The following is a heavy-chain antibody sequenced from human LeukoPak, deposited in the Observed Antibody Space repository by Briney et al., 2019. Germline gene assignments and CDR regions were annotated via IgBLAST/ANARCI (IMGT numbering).Heavy chain of an antibody. D-gene: IGHD5-12*01. CDR2: MSYDGRHK. J-gene: IGHJ4*02. CDR3: ARDRTGGGWLPWGLEY. CDR1: GFTFSTYA. Sequence: GGSLRLSCAVSGFTFSTYAMHWVRQAPGKGLEWVAPMSYDGRHKFSAESVKGRFTISRDNSKNTLYLQMNSLRDDDTAVYYCARDRTGGGWLPWGLEYWGQGTLDTVSS. V-gene: IGHV3-30*04.